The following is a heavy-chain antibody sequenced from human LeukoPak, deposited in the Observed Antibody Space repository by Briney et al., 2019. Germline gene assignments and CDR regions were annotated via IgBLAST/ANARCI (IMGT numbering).Heavy chain of an antibody. CDR3: ARDEKDDFWSGQIDL. CDR2: ISAYNGNT. V-gene: IGHV1-18*01. CDR1: GYTFTSYG. D-gene: IGHD3-3*01. J-gene: IGHJ5*02. Sequence: ASVKVSCKASGYTFTSYGISWVRQAPGQGLEWMGWISAYNGNTNYAQKLQGRVTMTTDTSTSTAYMELRSLRSDDTAVYYCARDEKDDFWSGQIDLWGQGTLVTVSS.